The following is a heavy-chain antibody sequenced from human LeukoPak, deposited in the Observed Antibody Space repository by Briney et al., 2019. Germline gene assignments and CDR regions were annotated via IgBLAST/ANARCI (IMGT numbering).Heavy chain of an antibody. D-gene: IGHD3-10*01. CDR3: AKLGGITMVRGVTHHYFDY. J-gene: IGHJ4*02. Sequence: GGSLRLSCAASGFTFSSYGMSWVRQAPGKGLEWVSAISGSGGSTYYADSVKGRFTISRDNSKNTLYLQMNSLRAEDTAVYYCAKLGGITMVRGVTHHYFDYWGQGTLATVSS. CDR1: GFTFSSYG. CDR2: ISGSGGST. V-gene: IGHV3-23*01.